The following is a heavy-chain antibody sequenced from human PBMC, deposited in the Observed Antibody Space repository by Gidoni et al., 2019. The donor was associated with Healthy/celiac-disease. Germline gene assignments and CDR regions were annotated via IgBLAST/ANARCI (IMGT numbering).Heavy chain of an antibody. V-gene: IGHV3-9*01. J-gene: IGHJ4*02. CDR2: ISWNSGSI. Sequence: EVQLVESGGGLVQPGRSLRLSCAASGFTLDDYAMHWVRQAPGKGLEWVSGISWNSGSIGYADSVKGRFTISRDNAKNSLYLQMNSLRAEDTALYYCAKDREFRSGVTPVYFDYWGQGTLVTVSS. CDR3: AKDREFRSGVTPVYFDY. CDR1: GFTLDDYA. D-gene: IGHD3-3*01.